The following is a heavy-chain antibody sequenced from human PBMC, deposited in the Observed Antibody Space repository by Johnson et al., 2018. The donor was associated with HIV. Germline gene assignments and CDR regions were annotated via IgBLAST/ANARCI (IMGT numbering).Heavy chain of an antibody. CDR3: ARSPLYDTTVFDI. D-gene: IGHD4-11*01. CDR1: GFTFRTNG. V-gene: IGHV3-30*19. Sequence: QVQLVESGGGVVQPGRSLRLSCVASGFTFRTNGMHWVRQAPGKGLEWVSFIQYDGSDKYYADSVKGRFTISRDNSKNTLYLQMNSLRVGDTAVYYCARSPLYDTTVFDIWGQGTRVTVSS. CDR2: IQYDGSDK. J-gene: IGHJ3*02.